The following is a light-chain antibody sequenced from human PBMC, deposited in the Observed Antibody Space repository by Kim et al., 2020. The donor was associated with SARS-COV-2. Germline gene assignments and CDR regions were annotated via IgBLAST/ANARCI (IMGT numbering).Light chain of an antibody. CDR2: DLT. V-gene: IGLV2-14*04. CDR1: TSYSGNYDF. J-gene: IGLJ1*01. Sequence: GQSITHTRTGPTSYSGNYDFVTWYQQHPGKAPKPTIYDLTKRPSGVSDRFSGSKSGDTASLTISGLQPEDEADYYCISYTSSTTYVFGSGTKVTVL. CDR3: ISYTSSTTYV.